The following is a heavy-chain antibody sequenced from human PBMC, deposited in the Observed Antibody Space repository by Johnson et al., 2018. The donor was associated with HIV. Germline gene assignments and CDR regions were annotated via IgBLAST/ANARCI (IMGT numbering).Heavy chain of an antibody. CDR3: ARGANSGSYFGAVDI. D-gene: IGHD1-26*01. CDR1: GFTFNSYT. CDR2: ISYDGSDT. J-gene: IGHJ3*02. Sequence: QVQLVESGGGVVQPGRSLSLSCAASGFTFNSYTLHWVRQAPGKGLEWVAVISYDGSDTYYADSVKGRFTISRDNSKNTLYLQMNSLRAEDTAVYYCARGANSGSYFGAVDIWGRGTMVTVSS. V-gene: IGHV3-30*04.